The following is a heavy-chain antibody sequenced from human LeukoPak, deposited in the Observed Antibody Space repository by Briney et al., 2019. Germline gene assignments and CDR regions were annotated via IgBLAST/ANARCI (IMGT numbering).Heavy chain of an antibody. J-gene: IGHJ4*02. CDR3: ARSPLPAGPFDY. D-gene: IGHD2-2*01. Sequence: SETLSLTCTVSGYSISSGYYWGWIRQPPGKGLEWIGEINHSGSTNYNPSLKSRVTISVDTSKNQFSLKLSSVTAADTAVYYCARSPLPAGPFDYWGQGTLVTVSS. V-gene: IGHV4-38-2*02. CDR1: GYSISSGYY. CDR2: INHSGST.